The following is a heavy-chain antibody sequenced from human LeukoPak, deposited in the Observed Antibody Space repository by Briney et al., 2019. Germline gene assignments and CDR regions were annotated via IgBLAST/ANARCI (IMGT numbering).Heavy chain of an antibody. CDR1: GYTFTHYG. D-gene: IGHD2-8*02. J-gene: IGHJ6*03. CDR3: ARSTGYNYYYMDV. V-gene: IGHV1-18*01. CDR2: ISTYNGNT. Sequence: GASVKVSCKPAGYTFTHYGIGWVRQAPGQGLEWMAWISTYNGNTNYAQNLQGRVTMTTDTSTSTAYMELRSLRSDDTAVYYCARSTGYNYYYMDVWGQGTTVTVSS.